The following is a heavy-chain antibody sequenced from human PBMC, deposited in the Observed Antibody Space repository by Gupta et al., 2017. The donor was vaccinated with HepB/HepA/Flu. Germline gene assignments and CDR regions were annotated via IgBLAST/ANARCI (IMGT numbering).Heavy chain of an antibody. J-gene: IGHJ4*02. D-gene: IGHD6-19*01. CDR1: GGSFSGYY. CDR2: INHSGNT. Sequence: QVQLQQWGAGLLKPSETLSLTCAVYGGSFSGYYWSWIRQPPGKGLEWIGEINHSGNTNSNPSLKSRVTISVDTSKNQFSLKLSSVTAADTAVYYCARRAVADNPFDYWGQGTLVTVSS. CDR3: ARRAVADNPFDY. V-gene: IGHV4-34*01.